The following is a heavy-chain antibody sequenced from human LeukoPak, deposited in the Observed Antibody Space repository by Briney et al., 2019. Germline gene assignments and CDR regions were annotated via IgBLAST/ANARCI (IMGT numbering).Heavy chain of an antibody. V-gene: IGHV3-53*01. Sequence: GGSLRLSCAASGFTVSSNYISWVRQAPGKGLEWVSLIYTRGSTYYADSVKGRFTISRDSSKNTLYLQMNSLRAEDTAVYYCARVTTSGSYKFDYWGQGTLVTVSS. D-gene: IGHD3-10*01. CDR2: IYTRGST. J-gene: IGHJ4*02. CDR3: ARVTTSGSYKFDY. CDR1: GFTVSSNY.